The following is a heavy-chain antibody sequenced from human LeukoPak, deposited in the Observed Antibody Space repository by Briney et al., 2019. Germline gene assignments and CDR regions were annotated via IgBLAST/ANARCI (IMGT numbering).Heavy chain of an antibody. CDR2: ISYDGSNK. D-gene: IGHD3-22*01. Sequence: GSLRLSCAASGFTFSSYAMHWVRQAPGKGLEWVAVISYDGSNKYYADSVKGRFTISRDNSKNTLYLQMNSLRAEDTAVYYCARVGTYYYDSSGYYYRYWGQGTLVTVSS. V-gene: IGHV3-30-3*01. CDR3: ARVGTYYYDSSGYYYRY. J-gene: IGHJ4*02. CDR1: GFTFSSYA.